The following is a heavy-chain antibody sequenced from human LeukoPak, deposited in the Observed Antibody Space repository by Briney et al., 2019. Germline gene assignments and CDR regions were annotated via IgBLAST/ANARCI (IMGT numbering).Heavy chain of an antibody. Sequence: PSETLSLTCTVSGGSISGYYWSWIRQPPGKGLEWIGYIYYSGSTYYNPSLKSRVTISVDTSKNQFSLKLSSVTAADTAVYYCARGSRATFRREGNWFDPWGQGTLVTVSS. V-gene: IGHV4-30-4*01. J-gene: IGHJ5*02. CDR2: IYYSGST. CDR3: ARGSRATFRREGNWFDP. CDR1: GGSISGYY. D-gene: IGHD3-16*01.